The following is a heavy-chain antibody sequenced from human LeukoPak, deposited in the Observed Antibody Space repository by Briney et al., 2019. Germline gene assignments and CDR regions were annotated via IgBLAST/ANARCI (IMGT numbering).Heavy chain of an antibody. CDR3: ARVHGYYDILTGYYRYYFDY. CDR1: DGSFSGYY. D-gene: IGHD3-9*01. V-gene: IGHV4-34*01. CDR2: INHSGST. J-gene: IGHJ4*02. Sequence: SETLSLTCAVYDGSFSGYYWTWIRQPPGKGLEWIGEINHSGSTNYNPSLKSRVTIDASKNQFSLKLTSVTAADTAVYYCARVHGYYDILTGYYRYYFDYWGQGTLVSVSS.